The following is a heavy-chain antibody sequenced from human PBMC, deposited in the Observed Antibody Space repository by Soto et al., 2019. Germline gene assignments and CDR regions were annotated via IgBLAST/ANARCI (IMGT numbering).Heavy chain of an antibody. V-gene: IGHV1-18*01. J-gene: IGHJ6*03. CDR2: ISAYNGNT. Sequence: QDQLVQSGVEVKKPGASVKVSCKASGYSFTNYGITWVRQAPGQGFEWMGWISAYNGNTNYAQKFQGRVTMTTDASTSTAYLGLGGRRSDDTAVYYCARDRGVAPPVAGNTHYYYYMDVWGKGTTVTVSS. CDR3: ARDRGVAPPVAGNTHYYYYMDV. CDR1: GYSFTNYG. D-gene: IGHD6-19*01.